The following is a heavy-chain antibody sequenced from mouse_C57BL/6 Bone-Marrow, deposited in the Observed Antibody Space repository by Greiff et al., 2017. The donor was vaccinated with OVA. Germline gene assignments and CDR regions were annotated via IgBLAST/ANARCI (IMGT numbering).Heavy chain of an antibody. CDR1: GYTFTSYG. Sequence: VKVVESGAELARPGASVKLSCKASGYTFTSYGISWVKQRPGQGLEWIGEIYPRSGNTYYNEKFKGKATLTADKSSSTAYMELRSLTSEDSAVYFCARRYSNYVGFAYWGQGTLVTVSA. D-gene: IGHD2-5*01. CDR3: ARRYSNYVGFAY. V-gene: IGHV1-81*01. CDR2: IYPRSGNT. J-gene: IGHJ3*01.